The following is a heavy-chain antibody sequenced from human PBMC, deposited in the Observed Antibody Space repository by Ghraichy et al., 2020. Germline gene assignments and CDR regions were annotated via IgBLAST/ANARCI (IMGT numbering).Heavy chain of an antibody. CDR1: GGSINSGRYN. CDR2: INYSGST. CDR3: ARHSTFLVGPTRTYYFEY. D-gene: IGHD1-26*01. V-gene: IGHV4-39*01. Sequence: SETLSLTCTVSGGSINSGRYNWGWVRQTPGKGLEWIGTINYSGSTYYNPSLKSRVIISVDTSKNHFSLKLTSVTAADTAVYYCARHSTFLVGPTRTYYFEYWGQGTLATVSS. J-gene: IGHJ4*02.